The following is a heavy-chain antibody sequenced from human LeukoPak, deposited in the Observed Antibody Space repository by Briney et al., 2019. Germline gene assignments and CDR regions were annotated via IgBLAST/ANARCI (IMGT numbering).Heavy chain of an antibody. Sequence: GGSLRLSCAASGLTFNSHWMSWVRQAPGKGLEWVAMINGDGSEKNYVDSVKGLFTISRENAKNSLYLQMNNLRAEDMGVYYCVTGGGAYWGKGTLVTVS. J-gene: IGHJ4*02. CDR1: GLTFNSHW. D-gene: IGHD3-16*01. CDR2: INGDGSEK. V-gene: IGHV3-7*01. CDR3: VTGGGAY.